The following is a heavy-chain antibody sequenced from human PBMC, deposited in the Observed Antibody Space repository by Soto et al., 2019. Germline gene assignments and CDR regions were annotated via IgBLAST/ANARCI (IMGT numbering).Heavy chain of an antibody. CDR3: ARLKDYGGSFDY. J-gene: IGHJ4*01. CDR2: IYPGDSDA. V-gene: IGHV5-51*01. Sequence: PGESLKISCKGSGYSFTNSWIGWVRQMPGKGLEWMGIIYPGDSDARYMPSFQGQITFSADKSINTAYLQWRSLKASDTAIYYCARLKDYGGSFDYWGQGTLVTVSS. D-gene: IGHD4-17*01. CDR1: GYSFTNSW.